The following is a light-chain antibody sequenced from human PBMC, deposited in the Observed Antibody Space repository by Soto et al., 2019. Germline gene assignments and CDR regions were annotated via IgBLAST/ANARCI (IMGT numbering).Light chain of an antibody. J-gene: IGLJ2*01. Sequence: QSVLTQPASVSGSPGQSITISCTGTSSDVGSYNLVSWYQQHPGKAPKLMIYEVSKRPSGVSNRFSRSKSGNTASLTISGLQSEDEADYYCCSYAGSSTYVVFGGGTKLTVL. CDR3: CSYAGSSTYVV. V-gene: IGLV2-23*02. CDR1: SSDVGSYNL. CDR2: EVS.